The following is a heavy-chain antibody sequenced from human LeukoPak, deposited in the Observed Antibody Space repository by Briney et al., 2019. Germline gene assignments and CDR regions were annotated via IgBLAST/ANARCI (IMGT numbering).Heavy chain of an antibody. CDR2: ISSSSSTI. CDR1: GFTFSSYS. Sequence: GGSLRLSCTASGFTFSSYSMNWVRQAPGKGLEWVSYISSSSSTIYYADSVKGRFTISRDNAKNSLYLQMNSLRAEDTAVYYCARDPPPFPGYRSGGSCYLEDWYFDLWGRGTLVTVSS. D-gene: IGHD2-15*01. CDR3: ARDPPPFPGYRSGGSCYLEDWYFDL. J-gene: IGHJ2*01. V-gene: IGHV3-48*01.